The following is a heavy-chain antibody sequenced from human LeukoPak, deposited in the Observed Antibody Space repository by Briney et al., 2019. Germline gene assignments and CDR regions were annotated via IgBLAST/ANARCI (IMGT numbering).Heavy chain of an antibody. CDR2: ISYDGSNK. J-gene: IGHJ6*03. Sequence: HPGGSLRLSCAASGFTFSSYAMHWVRQAPGKGLEWVAVISYDGSNKYYADSVKGRFTISRDNSKNTLYLQMNSLRAEDTAVYYCARGYKGCSGGSCYSGYYYYYMDVWGKGTTVTVSS. V-gene: IGHV3-30*04. CDR3: ARGYKGCSGGSCYSGYYYYYMDV. D-gene: IGHD2-15*01. CDR1: GFTFSSYA.